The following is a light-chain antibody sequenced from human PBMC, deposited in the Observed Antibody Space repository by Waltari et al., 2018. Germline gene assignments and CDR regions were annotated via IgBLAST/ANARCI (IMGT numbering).Light chain of an antibody. Sequence: QSALTQPPSASGSPGQSVTISCTGPSSDVGGYNYVSWYQQHPGKAPTLRIYEVSKRPSGVPDRFSGSKSGNTASLTVSGLQAEDEADYYCSSYAGSNNFVFGTGTKVTVL. CDR3: SSYAGSNNFV. J-gene: IGLJ1*01. V-gene: IGLV2-8*01. CDR2: EVS. CDR1: SSDVGGYNY.